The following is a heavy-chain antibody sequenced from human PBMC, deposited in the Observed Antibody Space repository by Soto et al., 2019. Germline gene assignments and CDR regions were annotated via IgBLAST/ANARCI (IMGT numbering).Heavy chain of an antibody. D-gene: IGHD2-15*01. CDR3: ARHLAKGGGSARFDY. V-gene: IGHV1-2*02. CDR2: INPKSGGT. J-gene: IGHJ4*02. CDR1: GYTFTVYY. Sequence: GASVKVSCKASGYTFTVYYMHWVRQAPGQGLEWMGWINPKSGGTMYPQKFQGRVTMTWDTSISTAYMALTRLRSDDTAVYYCARHLAKGGGSARFDYWGQGTLVTVYS.